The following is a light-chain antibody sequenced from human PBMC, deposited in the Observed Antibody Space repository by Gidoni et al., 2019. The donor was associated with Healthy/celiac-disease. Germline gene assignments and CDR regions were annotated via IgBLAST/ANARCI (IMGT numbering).Light chain of an antibody. CDR3: QQRSNWPPIFT. Sequence: EIVLPQSPATLSLSPGERATLSCSASQSVSSYLAWYQQKPGQAPRLLIYDASNRATGIPARFSGSGSGTDFTLTISSLEPEDFAVYYCQQRSNWPPIFTFGPGTKVEIK. CDR2: DAS. V-gene: IGKV3-11*01. CDR1: QSVSSY. J-gene: IGKJ3*01.